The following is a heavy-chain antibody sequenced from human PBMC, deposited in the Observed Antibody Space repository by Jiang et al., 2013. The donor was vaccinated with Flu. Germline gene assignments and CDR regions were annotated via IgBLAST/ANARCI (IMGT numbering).Heavy chain of an antibody. D-gene: IGHD3-22*01. CDR3: ARDFEFYYYDSSGYPPRAFDI. V-gene: IGHV1-2*02. CDR2: INPNSGGT. Sequence: QLVESGAEVKKPGASVKVSCKASGYTFTGYYMHWVRQAPGQGLEWMGWINPNSGGTNYAQKFQGRVTMTRDTSISTAYMELSRLRSDDTAVYYCARDFEFYYYDSSGYPPRAFDIWGQGTMVTVSS. J-gene: IGHJ3*02. CDR1: GYTFTGYY.